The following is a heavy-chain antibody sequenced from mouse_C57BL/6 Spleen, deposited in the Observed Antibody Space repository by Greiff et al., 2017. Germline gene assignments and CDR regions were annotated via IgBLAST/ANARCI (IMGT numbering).Heavy chain of an antibody. CDR3: ARKGDGYVDY. J-gene: IGHJ2*01. CDR1: GYNFTSYW. V-gene: IGHV1-69*01. Sequence: QVQLQQPGPELVMPGASVKLSCKASGYNFTSYWMHWVKQRPGQGLEWIGEIDPSDSYTNYNQKFKGKSTLTVDKSSSTAYMQLSSLTSEVSAVYYCARKGDGYVDYWGQGTTLTVSS. D-gene: IGHD2-3*01. CDR2: IDPSDSYT.